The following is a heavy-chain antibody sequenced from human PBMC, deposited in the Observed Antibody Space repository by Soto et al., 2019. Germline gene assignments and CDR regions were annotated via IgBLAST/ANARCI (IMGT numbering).Heavy chain of an antibody. J-gene: IGHJ6*02. V-gene: IGHV3-30*18. Sequence: PGGSLRLSCAASGFTFSHYGMHWVRQAPGKGLEWVTVISYDGSNKYYVESVKGRFTISRDNPKNTLYLQVNSLRAEDTAVYYCAKDRGSSSDSYYGMDVWGQGTTVTVSS. CDR2: ISYDGSNK. D-gene: IGHD6-6*01. CDR1: GFTFSHYG. CDR3: AKDRGSSSDSYYGMDV.